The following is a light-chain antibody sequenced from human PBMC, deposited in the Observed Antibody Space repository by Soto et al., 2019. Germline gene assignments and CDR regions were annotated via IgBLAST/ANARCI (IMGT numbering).Light chain of an antibody. CDR1: QSISSW. CDR2: KAS. V-gene: IGKV1-5*03. J-gene: IGKJ5*01. Sequence: DIQMTQSPSTLSASVGVRVTITCRASQSISSWLAWYQQKPGKAPKLLIYKASSLESGVPSRFSGSGSGTEFTLTISSLQPDDFATYYCQQYNSYPTFGQGTRLEIK. CDR3: QQYNSYPT.